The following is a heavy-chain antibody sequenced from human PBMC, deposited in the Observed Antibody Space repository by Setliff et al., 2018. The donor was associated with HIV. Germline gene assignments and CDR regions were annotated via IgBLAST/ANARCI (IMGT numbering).Heavy chain of an antibody. CDR1: NGSISSHY. Sequence: SETLSLTCTVSNGSISSHYWSWIRQPPGKGLEWIGNMYYSGSTNYNPSLKSRVTISADKSKNQFSLKLSSVTAADTAVYYCARGSSGWTFDYWGQGTLVTVSS. J-gene: IGHJ4*02. D-gene: IGHD6-19*01. CDR3: ARGSSGWTFDY. V-gene: IGHV4-59*11. CDR2: MYYSGST.